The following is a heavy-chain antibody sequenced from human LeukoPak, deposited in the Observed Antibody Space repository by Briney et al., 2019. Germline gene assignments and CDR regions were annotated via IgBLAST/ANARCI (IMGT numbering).Heavy chain of an antibody. CDR1: GGSISSYY. Sequence: SETLSLTCTVSGGSISSYYWGWIRQPAGKGLEWIGRIYTSGSTNYNPSLKSRVTMSVDTSKNQFSLKLSSVTAADTAVYYCARDYWFGELFDYWGQGTLVTVSS. V-gene: IGHV4-4*07. J-gene: IGHJ4*02. D-gene: IGHD3-10*01. CDR3: ARDYWFGELFDY. CDR2: IYTSGST.